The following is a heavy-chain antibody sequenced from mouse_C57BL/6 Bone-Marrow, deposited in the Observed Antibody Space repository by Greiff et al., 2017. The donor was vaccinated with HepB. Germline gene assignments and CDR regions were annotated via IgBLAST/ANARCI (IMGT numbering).Heavy chain of an antibody. D-gene: IGHD4-1*01. Sequence: QVQLQQSGAELMKPGASVKLSCKATGYTFTGYWIEWVKQRPGHGLEWIGEILPGSGSTNYNEKFKGKATFTADTSSNTGYMQLSSQTTEDSAIYYCARVTWDVGGFAYWGQGTLVTVSA. CDR1: GYTFTGYW. CDR2: ILPGSGST. V-gene: IGHV1-9*01. J-gene: IGHJ3*01. CDR3: ARVTWDVGGFAY.